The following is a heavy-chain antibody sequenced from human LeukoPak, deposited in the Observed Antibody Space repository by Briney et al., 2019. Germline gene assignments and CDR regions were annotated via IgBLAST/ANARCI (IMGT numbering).Heavy chain of an antibody. CDR2: IYYSGST. J-gene: IGHJ4*02. CDR1: GGSISSYY. V-gene: IGHV4-59*01. Sequence: SETLSLTCTVSGGSISSYYWSWIRQPPGKGLEWIGYIYYSGSTNYNPSLKSRVTISVDTSKNQFSLKLSSVTAADTAVYYCARGKHSRYQLPQVTFDYWGQGTLVTVSS. D-gene: IGHD2-2*01. CDR3: ARGKHSRYQLPQVTFDY.